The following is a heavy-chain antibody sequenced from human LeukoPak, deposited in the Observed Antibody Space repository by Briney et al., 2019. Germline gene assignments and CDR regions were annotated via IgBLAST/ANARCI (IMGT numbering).Heavy chain of an antibody. Sequence: SETLSLTCTVSGGSISSYYWSWIRQPAGKGLEWIGRIHTSGSTNYSPSLKSRVTMSVDTSKNQFSLKLSSVTAADTAVYYCACLTTADAFDIWGQGTMVTVSS. D-gene: IGHD3-22*01. V-gene: IGHV4-4*07. CDR3: ACLTTADAFDI. J-gene: IGHJ3*02. CDR1: GGSISSYY. CDR2: IHTSGST.